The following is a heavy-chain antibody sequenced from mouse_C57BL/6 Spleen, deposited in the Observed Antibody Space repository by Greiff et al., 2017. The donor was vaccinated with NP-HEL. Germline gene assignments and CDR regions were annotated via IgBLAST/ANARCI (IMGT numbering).Heavy chain of an antibody. CDR1: GYTFTSYW. Sequence: EVQLQQSGTVLARPGASVKMSCKTSGYTFTSYWMHWVKQRPGQGLEWIGAIYPGNSDTSYNQKFKGKAKLTAVTSASTAYMELSSLTTEDSAVYYCTSKMERSGYFDDWGTGTPVTVSS. D-gene: IGHD1-3*01. J-gene: IGHJ1*03. CDR3: TSKMERSGYFDD. V-gene: IGHV1-5*01. CDR2: IYPGNSDT.